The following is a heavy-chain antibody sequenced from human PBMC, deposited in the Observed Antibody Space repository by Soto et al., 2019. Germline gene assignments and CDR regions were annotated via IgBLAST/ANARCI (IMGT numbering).Heavy chain of an antibody. V-gene: IGHV4-30-2*01. CDR1: GGSISNYS. D-gene: IGHD2-21*01. CDR3: ARIPSP. Sequence: SETLSLTCTVSGGSISNYSWSWIRQPPGKGLEWIGYIYHSGNIYYNPSLKSRVTISVDRSKNQFSLKLSSVTAADTAVYYCARIPSPWGQGTLVTVSS. CDR2: IYHSGNI. J-gene: IGHJ5*02.